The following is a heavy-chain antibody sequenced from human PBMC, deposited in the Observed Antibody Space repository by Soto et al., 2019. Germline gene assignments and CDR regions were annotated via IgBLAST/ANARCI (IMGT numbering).Heavy chain of an antibody. Sequence: SETLSLTCTVSGGSISSYYWSWFRQPPGKGLEWIGYIYYSGSTNYNPSLKSRVTISVDTSKNQFSLKLSSVTAADTAVYYCASGMAAGDYYYYYGMSVWGQGTTDT. J-gene: IGHJ6*01. CDR3: ASGMAAGDYYYYYGMSV. CDR2: IYYSGST. CDR1: GGSISSYY. V-gene: IGHV4-59*01. D-gene: IGHD6-13*01.